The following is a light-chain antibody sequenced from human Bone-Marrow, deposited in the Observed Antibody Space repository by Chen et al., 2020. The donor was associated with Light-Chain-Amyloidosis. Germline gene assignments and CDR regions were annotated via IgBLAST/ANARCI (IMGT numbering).Light chain of an antibody. CDR2: ATS. Sequence: DIQMTQSPSSLSASVGDRVTIVCRASQSISTYLNWYQQKPGKAPKLLIYATSTLQTGVPSRFSGSGSGTDFTLTISSLHPEDFATYYCKESHSSLSRTFGQGTKLEIK. CDR1: QSISTY. CDR3: KESHSSLSRT. J-gene: IGKJ2*02. V-gene: IGKV1-39*01.